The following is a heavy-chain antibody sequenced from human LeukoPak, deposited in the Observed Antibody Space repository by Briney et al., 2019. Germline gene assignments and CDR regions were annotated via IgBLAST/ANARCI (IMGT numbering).Heavy chain of an antibody. CDR1: GFTFSSYW. J-gene: IGHJ4*02. Sequence: PGGSLRLSCPASGFTFSSYWMSWVRQAPGEGLEWVANIKQDGSEKYYVDSVKGRFTISRDNAKNSLYLQMNSLRAEDTAVYYCARRRQRGYSYGGYFDYWGQGTLVTVSS. D-gene: IGHD5-18*01. CDR3: ARRRQRGYSYGGYFDY. CDR2: IKQDGSEK. V-gene: IGHV3-7*01.